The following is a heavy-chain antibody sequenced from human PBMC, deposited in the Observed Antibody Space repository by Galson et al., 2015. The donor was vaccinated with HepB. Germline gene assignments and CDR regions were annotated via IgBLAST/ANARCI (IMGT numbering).Heavy chain of an antibody. CDR2: IIPILGIA. CDR3: ARGRDSGALPEDY. D-gene: IGHD1-26*01. V-gene: IGHV1-69*04. CDR1: GGTFSSYA. Sequence: SVKVSCKASGGTFSSYAISWVRQAPGQGLEWMGRIIPILGIANYAQKFQGRVTITADKSTSTAYMELSSLRSEDTAVYYCARGRDSGALPEDYWGQGTLVTVSS. J-gene: IGHJ4*02.